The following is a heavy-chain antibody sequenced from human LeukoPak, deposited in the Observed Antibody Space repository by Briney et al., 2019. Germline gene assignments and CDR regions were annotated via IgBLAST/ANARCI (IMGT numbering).Heavy chain of an antibody. CDR1: GFTVSRNY. CDR3: ARLPYCSGGSCYSRDN. D-gene: IGHD2-15*01. V-gene: IGHV3-53*01. J-gene: IGHJ4*02. Sequence: PGGSLRLSCAASGFTVSRNYMSWVRQAPGKGLEWVSVLYSDGSTYHADSVKGRFTISRDNSKNTLYLQMNSLRAEDTAVYYCARLPYCSGGSCYSRDNWGQGTLVTVSS. CDR2: LYSDGST.